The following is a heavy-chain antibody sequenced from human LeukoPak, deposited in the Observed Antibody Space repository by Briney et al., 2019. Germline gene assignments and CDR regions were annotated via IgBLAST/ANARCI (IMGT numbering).Heavy chain of an antibody. D-gene: IGHD3-22*01. Sequence: ASVKVSCKASGYTFTSYGISWVRQAPGQGLEWMGWISAYNGNTHYAQKFQGRVTMTTDTSTSTAYMDLRSLRSDDTAVYYCARGNEGMYYYDRTFDYWGQGTLVTVSS. CDR3: ARGNEGMYYYDRTFDY. V-gene: IGHV1-18*01. CDR2: ISAYNGNT. J-gene: IGHJ4*02. CDR1: GYTFTSYG.